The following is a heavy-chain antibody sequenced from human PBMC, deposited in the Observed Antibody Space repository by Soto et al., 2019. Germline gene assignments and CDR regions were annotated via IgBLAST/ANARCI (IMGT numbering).Heavy chain of an antibody. CDR1: GFTFSTYW. CDR3: AREYYSSGTH. J-gene: IGHJ1*01. V-gene: IGHV3-74*01. D-gene: IGHD3-10*01. Sequence: EVQLVESGGGLVQPGGSLRLSCAASGFTFSTYWMQWVRQVPAEGLVWVSSISENGGITTYADSVKRRFTISRDNAKNTLYLQTNGLRVEDTAIYYCAREYYSSGTHWGQGTLVTVSS. CDR2: ISENGGIT.